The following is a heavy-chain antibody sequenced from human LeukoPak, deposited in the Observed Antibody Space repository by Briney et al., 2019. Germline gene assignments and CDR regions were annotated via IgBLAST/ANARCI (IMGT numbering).Heavy chain of an antibody. J-gene: IGHJ4*02. CDR1: GFTFSSYA. V-gene: IGHV3-23*01. Sequence: PGGSLRLSCAASGFTFSSYAMSWVRQAPGKGLEWVSAISGSGGSTYYADSVKGRFTISRDNSKNTQYLQMNSLRAEDTAVYYCAKDRLRYFDWLPFDYWGQGTLVTVSS. CDR2: ISGSGGST. D-gene: IGHD3-9*01. CDR3: AKDRLRYFDWLPFDY.